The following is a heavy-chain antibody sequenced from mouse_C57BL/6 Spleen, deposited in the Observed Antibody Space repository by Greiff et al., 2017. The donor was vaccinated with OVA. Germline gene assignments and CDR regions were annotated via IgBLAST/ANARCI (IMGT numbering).Heavy chain of an antibody. J-gene: IGHJ1*03. CDR3: AREEGGGSSFYWYFDV. CDR2: IYPGDGDT. Sequence: QVQLQQSGPELVKPGASVKISCKASGYAFSSSWMNWVKQRPGKGLEWIGRIYPGDGDTNYNGKFKGKATLTADKSSSTAYMQLSSLTSEDSAVYFCAREEGGGSSFYWYFDVWGTGTTVTVSS. D-gene: IGHD1-1*01. V-gene: IGHV1-82*01. CDR1: GYAFSSSW.